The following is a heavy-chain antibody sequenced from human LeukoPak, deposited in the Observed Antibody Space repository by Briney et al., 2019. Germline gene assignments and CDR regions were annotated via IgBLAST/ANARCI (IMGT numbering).Heavy chain of an antibody. D-gene: IGHD3-3*01. J-gene: IGHJ4*02. Sequence: SETLSLTCTVSGGSLCSYYWSWIRPPAGGGLEWIGRIYTSGSTNYNTSLKSRVTMSVDTSKNQFSLKLSSVTAADTAVYYCARENSSGYSRHFDYWGQGTLVTVSS. V-gene: IGHV4-4*07. CDR2: IYTSGST. CDR1: GGSLCSYY. CDR3: ARENSSGYSRHFDY.